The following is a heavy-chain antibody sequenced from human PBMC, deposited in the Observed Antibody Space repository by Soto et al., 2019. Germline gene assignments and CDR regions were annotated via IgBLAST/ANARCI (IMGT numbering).Heavy chain of an antibody. J-gene: IGHJ4*02. CDR1: GCTFSSHW. Sequence: GGSLTLSGTPPGCTFSSHWMHWVRQGPGKGLVWVSRIKSDGSSTNYADSVKGRFTISRDNAENTLYLQMNSLRAEDTAVYYCARGLRPIYYWGQGTLVT. CDR3: ARGLRPIYY. CDR2: IKSDGSST. V-gene: IGHV3-74*01. D-gene: IGHD4-17*01.